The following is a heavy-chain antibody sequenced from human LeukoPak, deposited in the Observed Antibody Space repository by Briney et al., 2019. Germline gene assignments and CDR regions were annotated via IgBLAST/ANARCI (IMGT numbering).Heavy chain of an antibody. V-gene: IGHV4-39*07. CDR2: IYYSGST. D-gene: IGHD5-18*01. CDR3: ARAPGVRGYSYGYEDY. Sequence: SETLSLTCTVSGGSISSSSYYWGRIRQPPGKGLEWIGSIYYSGSTYYNPSLKSRVTISVDTSKNQFSLKLSTVTAADTAVYYCARAPGVRGYSYGYEDYWGQGTLVTVSS. CDR1: GGSISSSSYY. J-gene: IGHJ4*02.